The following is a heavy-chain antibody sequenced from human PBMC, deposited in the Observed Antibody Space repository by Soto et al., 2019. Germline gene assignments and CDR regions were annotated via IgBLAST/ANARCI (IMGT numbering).Heavy chain of an antibody. Sequence: EVKLLESGGGLVQPGGSLRLSCGVSGFTVTSNGVSWVRQAPGKGLEWVSAISPNGQGIWYADSVKGRFTISRDISRNTVFLQMDSLRAEDTAVYYCAKDRQYHRDYFHYWGQGTLVTVSS. D-gene: IGHD4-4*01. J-gene: IGHJ4*02. V-gene: IGHV3-23*01. CDR2: ISPNGQGI. CDR3: AKDRQYHRDYFHY. CDR1: GFTVTSNG.